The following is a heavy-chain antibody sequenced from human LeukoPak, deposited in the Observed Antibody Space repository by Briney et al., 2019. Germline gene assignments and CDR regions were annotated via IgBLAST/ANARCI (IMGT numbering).Heavy chain of an antibody. J-gene: IGHJ4*02. CDR1: GFTFSSYA. D-gene: IGHD3-10*01. CDR2: IGGSGGNT. CDR3: AKDQRRGSGSGSYYPFDY. V-gene: IGHV3-23*01. Sequence: GGSLRLSCAASGFTFSSYAMTWVRQAPGKGLEWVSAIGGSGGNTYYADSVKGRFTISRDNSKNTLYLQMNSLRAEDTAVYYCAKDQRRGSGSGSYYPFDYWGQGTLVTVSS.